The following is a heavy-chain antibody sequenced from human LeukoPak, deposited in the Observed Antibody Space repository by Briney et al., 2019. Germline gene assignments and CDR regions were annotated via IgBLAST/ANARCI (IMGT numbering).Heavy chain of an antibody. V-gene: IGHV1-2*02. J-gene: IGHJ5*02. D-gene: IGHD3-22*01. CDR3: ARGSYYYDSSGYHNWFDP. CDR1: GYTFTSYY. CDR2: INPNSGGT. Sequence: ASVKVSCKASGYTFTSYYMHWVRQAPGQGLEWMGWINPNSGGTNYAQKFQGRVTMTRDTSISTAYMELSRLRSDDTAVYYCARGSYYYDSSGYHNWFDPWGQGTLVTVSS.